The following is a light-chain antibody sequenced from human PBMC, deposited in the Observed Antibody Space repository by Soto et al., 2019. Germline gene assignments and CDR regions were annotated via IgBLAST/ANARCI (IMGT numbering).Light chain of an antibody. Sequence: DIQMTQSPSTLSASVGDRVTITCRASQSISNWLAWYQKKPGKAPKFLIHKASSLESGVPSRFSGSGSGTEFALTISSLQPDDLAADYCQQYLFSPLTCGGGTKVEIK. CDR1: QSISNW. CDR3: QQYLFSPLT. V-gene: IGKV1-5*03. CDR2: KAS. J-gene: IGKJ4*01.